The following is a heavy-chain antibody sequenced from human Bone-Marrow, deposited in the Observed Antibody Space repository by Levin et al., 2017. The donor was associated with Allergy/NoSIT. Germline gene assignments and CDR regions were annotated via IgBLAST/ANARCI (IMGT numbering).Heavy chain of an antibody. Sequence: SLKISCAASGFSFDAFAMHWVRKVPGKGLQWVSGISWSGDKIGYANSMTGRFTISRDNAKNSLYLQMNSLRPEDTALYYCVKDSRTYSSSSFDYWGQGTLVTVSS. CDR3: VKDSRTYSSSSFDY. D-gene: IGHD6-13*01. V-gene: IGHV3-9*01. J-gene: IGHJ4*02. CDR2: ISWSGDKI. CDR1: GFSFDAFA.